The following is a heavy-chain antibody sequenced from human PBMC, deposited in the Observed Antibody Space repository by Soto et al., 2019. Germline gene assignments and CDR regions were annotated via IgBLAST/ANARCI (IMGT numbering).Heavy chain of an antibody. CDR2: ISSSSSYI. D-gene: IGHD3-22*01. V-gene: IGHV3-21*01. CDR3: AREESYYDSSGYSYYFDY. J-gene: IGHJ4*02. CDR1: GFTFSSYS. Sequence: EVQLVESGGGLVKPGGSLRLSCAASGFTFSSYSMNWVRQAPGKGLEWVSSISSSSSYIYYADSVKGRFTISRDNAKKSLYLQMNSLRAEDTAVYYCAREESYYDSSGYSYYFDYWGQGTMVTVSS.